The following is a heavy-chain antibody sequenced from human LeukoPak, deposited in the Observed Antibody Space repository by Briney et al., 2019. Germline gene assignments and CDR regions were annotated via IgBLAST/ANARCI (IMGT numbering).Heavy chain of an antibody. D-gene: IGHD5-18*01. CDR3: ATSGYSFGRFDY. V-gene: IGHV4-61*02. J-gene: IGHJ4*02. CDR2: IYTSGGT. Sequence: SETLSLTCTASGGSITSGSYHWSWIRQPAGKGLEWIGRIYTSGGTNYNPSLESRVTVSVDTSKNQFSLKLSSVTAADTAVYYCATSGYSFGRFDYWGQGTLVTASS. CDR1: GGSITSGSYH.